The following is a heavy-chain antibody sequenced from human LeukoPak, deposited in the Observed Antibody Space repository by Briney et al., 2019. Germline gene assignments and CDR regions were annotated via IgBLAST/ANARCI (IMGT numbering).Heavy chain of an antibody. CDR3: ARAIYDSSAYYLWGGQNWYFDL. J-gene: IGHJ2*01. CDR2: ISSNGGST. Sequence: PGGSLRLSCAASGFTFNNYALHWVRQAPGKGLEYVSAISSNGGSTYYANSVKGRFTISRDNSKNTLYLQMGSLRAEDMAVYYCARAIYDSSAYYLWGGQNWYFDLWGRGTLVTVSS. V-gene: IGHV3-64*01. D-gene: IGHD3-22*01. CDR1: GFTFNNYA.